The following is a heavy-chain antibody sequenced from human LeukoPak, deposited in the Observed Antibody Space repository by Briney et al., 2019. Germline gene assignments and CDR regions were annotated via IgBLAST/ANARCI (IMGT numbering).Heavy chain of an antibody. CDR3: AKGRNIEMTTMSGGSDY. CDR2: LNPNSGDT. D-gene: IGHD5-24*01. CDR1: GYTFTDYY. V-gene: IGHV1-2*02. J-gene: IGHJ4*02. Sequence: ASVKVSCKASGYTFTDYYMHWVRQAPGQGLEWMGWLNPNSGDTNYAQKFQGRVSMTRDTSISTAYMDLSDLRSDDTAVYYCAKGRNIEMTTMSGGSDYWGQGTLVTVSS.